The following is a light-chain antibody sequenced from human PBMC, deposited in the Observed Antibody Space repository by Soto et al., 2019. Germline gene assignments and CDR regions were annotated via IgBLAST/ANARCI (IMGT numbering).Light chain of an antibody. Sequence: SYELTQPPSVSVAPGKTARITCGGNNIGSKSVHWYQQKPGQAPVLVIYYDSDRPTGIPERFSGSNACNTATLTIGCGDAREEADYYCQVWDSSSDQVVFGGGTKLTVL. J-gene: IGLJ2*01. CDR3: QVWDSSSDQVV. CDR2: YDS. CDR1: NIGSKS. V-gene: IGLV3-21*04.